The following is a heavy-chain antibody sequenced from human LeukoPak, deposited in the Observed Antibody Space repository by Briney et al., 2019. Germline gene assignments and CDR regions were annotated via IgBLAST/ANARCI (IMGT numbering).Heavy chain of an antibody. D-gene: IGHD5-18*01. CDR3: ARGQKYSYGYRVTELGSGYFDY. V-gene: IGHV4-59*01. Sequence: KPSETLSLTCTVSGGSISSYYWSWIRQPPGTGLEWIGYIYYSGSTKYNPSLKSRVSISVDTSKNQLSLRLSSVTAADTAVYYCARGQKYSYGYRVTELGSGYFDYWGQGTLVTVSS. CDR1: GGSISSYY. CDR2: IYYSGST. J-gene: IGHJ4*02.